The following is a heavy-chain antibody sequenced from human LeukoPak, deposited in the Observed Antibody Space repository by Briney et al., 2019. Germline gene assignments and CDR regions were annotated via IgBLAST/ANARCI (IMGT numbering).Heavy chain of an antibody. CDR2: IYSGGST. Sequence: GRSLRLSCAASGYTVSSNYMSWVRQAPGKGLEWVSVIYSGGSTYYADSVKGRFTISRHNSKNTLYLQMNSLRAEDTAVYYCARALKRRGHYYYYGMDVWGQGTTVTVSS. D-gene: IGHD3-10*01. V-gene: IGHV3-53*04. J-gene: IGHJ6*02. CDR1: GYTVSSNY. CDR3: ARALKRRGHYYYYGMDV.